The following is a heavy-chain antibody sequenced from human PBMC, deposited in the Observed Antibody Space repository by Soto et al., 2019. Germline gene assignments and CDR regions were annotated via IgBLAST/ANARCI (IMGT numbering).Heavy chain of an antibody. V-gene: IGHV4-34*01. CDR1: GGSFSGYY. J-gene: IGHJ6*03. CDR3: ARSIVVVPVATVHYYYYMDV. D-gene: IGHD2-2*01. Sequence: SETLSVTCAVYGGSFSGYYWSWIRQPPGKGLEWIGEINHSGSTNYNPSLKSRVTISVDTSKNQFSLKLSSVTAADTAVYYCARSIVVVPVATVHYYYYMDVWGKGTTVTVSS. CDR2: INHSGST.